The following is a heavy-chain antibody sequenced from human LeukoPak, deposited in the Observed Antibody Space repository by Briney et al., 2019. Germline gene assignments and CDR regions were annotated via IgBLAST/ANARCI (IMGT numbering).Heavy chain of an antibody. CDR3: ATADGDYWRSHWFDP. J-gene: IGHJ5*02. V-gene: IGHV1-24*01. CDR1: GYTLTELS. CDR2: FDPEDGET. D-gene: IGHD4-17*01. Sequence: ASVKVSCKVSGYTLTELSMHWVRQAPGKGLEWMGGFDPEDGETIYAQKFQGRVTMTEDTSTDTAYMELSSLRSEDTAVYYCATADGDYWRSHWFDPWGQGTLVTVSS.